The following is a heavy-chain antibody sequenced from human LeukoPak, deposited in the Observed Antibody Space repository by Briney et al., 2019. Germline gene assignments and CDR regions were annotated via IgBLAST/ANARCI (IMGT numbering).Heavy chain of an antibody. D-gene: IGHD3-22*01. J-gene: IGHJ3*02. CDR3: ARTMRVYDSSGYYYLDAFDS. Sequence: PSQTLSLTCSVSGGSIGSGDYYWSWIRQPPGKGLEWIGYIFYSGSTYYNPSLKSRVTISVDTSKNQFSLKLSSVAAADTAVYYCARTMRVYDSSGYYYLDAFDSWGQGTMVTVSS. CDR1: GGSIGSGDYY. V-gene: IGHV4-30-4*01. CDR2: IFYSGST.